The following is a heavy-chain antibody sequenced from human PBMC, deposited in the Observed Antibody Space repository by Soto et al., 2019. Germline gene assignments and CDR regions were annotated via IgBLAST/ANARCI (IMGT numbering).Heavy chain of an antibody. D-gene: IGHD3-10*01. CDR1: GFTSSSYA. CDR2: ITRSSNFI. V-gene: IGHV3-21*01. J-gene: IGHJ4*02. Sequence: PGGSLRLACATSGFTSSSYAMNWVRQAPGKGLEWVSAITRSSNFIYYADSVKGRFTISRDNAKKSLYLQMDSLRAEDTAVYFCARDPLSAGTEMVQEPEFWGQGTLVTVSS. CDR3: ARDPLSAGTEMVQEPEF.